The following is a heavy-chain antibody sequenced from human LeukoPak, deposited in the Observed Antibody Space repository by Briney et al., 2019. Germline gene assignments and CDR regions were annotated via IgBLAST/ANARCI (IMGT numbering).Heavy chain of an antibody. Sequence: GGSLRLSCAASGFRSSDYWLTWVRQAPGKGLEWVAYISSSSSTIYYADSVKGRFTISRDNAKNSLYLQINSLRAEDTAVYYCARDHPLRYFDWLDYWGQGTLVTVSS. J-gene: IGHJ4*02. CDR3: ARDHPLRYFDWLDY. V-gene: IGHV3-48*04. CDR1: GFRSSDYW. CDR2: ISSSSSTI. D-gene: IGHD3-9*01.